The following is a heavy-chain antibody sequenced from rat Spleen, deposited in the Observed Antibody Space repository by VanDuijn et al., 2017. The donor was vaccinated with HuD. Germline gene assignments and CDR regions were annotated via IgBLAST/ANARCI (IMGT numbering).Heavy chain of an antibody. CDR1: GFTFSDYN. D-gene: IGHD1-12*02. CDR2: ITYDGSST. CDR3: TTDGDY. Sequence: EVQLVESGGGLVQPGRSLRLSCAASGFTFSDYNMAWVRQAPRKGLEWVAIITYDGSSTYYRDSGKGRFTISRDNAKSTLYLQMDSLRSEDTATYYCTTDGDYWGQGVMVTVSS. J-gene: IGHJ2*01. V-gene: IGHV5-7*01.